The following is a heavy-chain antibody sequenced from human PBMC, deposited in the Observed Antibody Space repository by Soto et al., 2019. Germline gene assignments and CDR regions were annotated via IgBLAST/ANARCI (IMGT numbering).Heavy chain of an antibody. CDR3: XRGRYGDY. CDR1: GYTFTSYG. J-gene: IGHJ4*02. CDR2: ISAHNGNT. V-gene: IGHV1-18*01. D-gene: IGHD1-26*01. Sequence: QVHLVQSGAEVKKPGASVKVSCKASGYTFTSYGITWVRQAPGQGLEWMGWISAHNGNTDYAQKIQGRVIVTRETXTXXXXXXXXXXXSDXXAXYXXXRGRYGDYWGQGALVTVSS.